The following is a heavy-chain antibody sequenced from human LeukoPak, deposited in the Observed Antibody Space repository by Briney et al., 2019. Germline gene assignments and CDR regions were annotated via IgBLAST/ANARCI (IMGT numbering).Heavy chain of an antibody. Sequence: ASVKVSCKASGYTFTSYYMHWVRQAPGQGLEWMGIINPSGGSTSYAQKFQGRVTMTRDMSTSTVYMELSSLRSEDTAVYYCARGGYDILTGYLVPFDYWGQGTLVTVSS. J-gene: IGHJ4*02. CDR3: ARGGYDILTGYLVPFDY. CDR2: INPSGGST. V-gene: IGHV1-46*01. CDR1: GYTFTSYY. D-gene: IGHD3-9*01.